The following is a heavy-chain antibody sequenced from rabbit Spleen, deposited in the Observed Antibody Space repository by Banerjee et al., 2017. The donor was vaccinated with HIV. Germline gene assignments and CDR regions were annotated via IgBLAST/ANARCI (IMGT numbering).Heavy chain of an antibody. CDR1: GFDFSNYG. J-gene: IGHJ3*01. CDR3: ARTGSSWSLNL. CDR2: IDPVFGST. V-gene: IGHV1S7*01. D-gene: IGHD8-1*01. Sequence: QLEESGGGLVQPGGSLQLSCKASGFDFSNYGFSWVRQAPGKGLEWIGYIDPVFGSTYYANWVNGRFTISSDNAQNTVGLQLNSLTAADTATYFCARTGSSWSLNLWGQGTLVTVS.